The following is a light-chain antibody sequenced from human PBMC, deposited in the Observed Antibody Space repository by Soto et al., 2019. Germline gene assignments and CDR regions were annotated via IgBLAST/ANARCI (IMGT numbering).Light chain of an antibody. CDR1: QSISSD. Sequence: ETVMTQSPATLSVSPGERATLSCRASQSISSDLAWYQQKPGQAPRLLIYDASTRATAIPPRFSGSGSGTEFTLTISSLQSEDLAVYYCQKYNNWPRTFGQGTKVEIK. V-gene: IGKV3-15*01. CDR3: QKYNNWPRT. CDR2: DAS. J-gene: IGKJ1*01.